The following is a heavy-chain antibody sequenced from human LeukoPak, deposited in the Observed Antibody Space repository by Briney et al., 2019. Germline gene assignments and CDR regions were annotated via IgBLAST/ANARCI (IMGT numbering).Heavy chain of an antibody. CDR3: ARGHGPYYYGSGSSTFDY. V-gene: IGHV1-18*04. CDR1: GYTFTSYG. CDR2: ISAYNGNT. D-gene: IGHD3-10*01. J-gene: IGHJ4*02. Sequence: ASVKVSCKASGYTFTSYGISWVRQAPGQGLEWMGWISAYNGNTNYAQKLQGRVTMTTDTSTSTAYMELRSLRSDDTAVYYCARGHGPYYYGSGSSTFDYWGQGTLVTVSS.